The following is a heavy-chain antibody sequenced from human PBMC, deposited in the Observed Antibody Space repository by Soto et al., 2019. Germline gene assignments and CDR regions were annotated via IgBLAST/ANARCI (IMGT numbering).Heavy chain of an antibody. J-gene: IGHJ4*02. CDR1: GFTFSSYA. D-gene: IGHD2-2*01. V-gene: IGHV3-23*01. Sequence: EVQLLESGGGLVQPGGSLRLSCAASGFTFSSYAMSWVRQAPGKGLECVSAISGSGGSTYYADSVKGRFTISRDNSKNTLYLQMNSLRAEDTAVYYCAKRGDDIVVVPAALPIDYWGQGTLVTVSS. CDR3: AKRGDDIVVVPAALPIDY. CDR2: ISGSGGST.